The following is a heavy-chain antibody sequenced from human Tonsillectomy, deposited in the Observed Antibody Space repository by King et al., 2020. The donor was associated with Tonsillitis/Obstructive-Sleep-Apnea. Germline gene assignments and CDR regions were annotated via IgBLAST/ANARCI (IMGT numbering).Heavy chain of an antibody. V-gene: IGHV4-39*01. CDR1: GGSISSSSYY. CDR2: IYYSGST. Sequence: QLQESGPGLVKPSETLSLTCTVSGGSISSSSYYWGWIRQPPGKGLEWIGSIYYSGSTYSNPALKSRGTISVDTSKNQFSLKLSSVTAADTAVYYCARRGAITDYDYWGQGTLVTVSS. D-gene: IGHD1-20*01. J-gene: IGHJ4*02. CDR3: ARRGAITDYDY.